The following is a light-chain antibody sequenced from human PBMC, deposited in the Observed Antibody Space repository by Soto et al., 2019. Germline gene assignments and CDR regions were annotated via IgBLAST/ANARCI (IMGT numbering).Light chain of an antibody. CDR1: SSDVGGYNY. CDR2: EVS. V-gene: IGLV2-14*01. Sequence: QSALTXPASVSGSPGQSITISCTGTSSDVGGYNYVSWYQQHPGKAPKLMIYEVSNRPSGVSNRFSGSKSGNTASLTISGLQAEDEADYYCSSYTSPKYVFGTGTKVTVL. CDR3: SSYTSPKYV. J-gene: IGLJ1*01.